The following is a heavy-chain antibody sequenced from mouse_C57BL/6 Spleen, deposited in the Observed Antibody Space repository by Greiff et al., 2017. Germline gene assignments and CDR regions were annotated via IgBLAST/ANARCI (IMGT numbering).Heavy chain of an antibody. Sequence: QVQLQQSGPELVKPGASVKISCKASGYAFSSSWMNWVKQRPGKGLEWIGRIYPGDGDTNCNGKFKGKATLTADKSSSTAYMQLSSLTSEDSAVYFCARNDYLDYWGQGTTLTVSS. CDR1: GYAFSSSW. J-gene: IGHJ2*01. V-gene: IGHV1-82*01. D-gene: IGHD2-3*01. CDR3: ARNDYLDY. CDR2: IYPGDGDT.